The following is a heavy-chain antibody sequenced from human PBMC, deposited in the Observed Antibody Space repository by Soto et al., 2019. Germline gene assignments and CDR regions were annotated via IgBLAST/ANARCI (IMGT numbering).Heavy chain of an antibody. CDR3: ARREGYGSGSYTQY. CDR1: GYTFTSYG. V-gene: IGHV1-18*01. CDR2: ISAYNGNT. Sequence: ASVKVSCKASGYTFTSYGISWVQQAPGQGLEWMGWISAYNGNTNYAQKLQGRVTMTTDTSTSTAYMELRSLRSDDTAVYYCARREGYGSGSYTQYWGQGTLVTVSS. D-gene: IGHD3-10*01. J-gene: IGHJ4*02.